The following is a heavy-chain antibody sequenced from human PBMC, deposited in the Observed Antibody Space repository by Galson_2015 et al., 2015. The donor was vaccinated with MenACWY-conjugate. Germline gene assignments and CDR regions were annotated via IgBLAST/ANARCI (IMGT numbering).Heavy chain of an antibody. CDR3: AKNSETQPYYYMDV. J-gene: IGHJ6*03. D-gene: IGHD3-10*01. CDR1: GFTFRNYA. V-gene: IGHV3-23*01. CDR2: ISASGGST. Sequence: SLRLSCAASGFTFRNYAMSWVRQAPGKGLEWVSAISASGGSTYYADSVRGRFTISRDNSKNTLFLQMNGLRAEDTAVYYCAKNSETQPYYYMDVWGKGTTVTVSS.